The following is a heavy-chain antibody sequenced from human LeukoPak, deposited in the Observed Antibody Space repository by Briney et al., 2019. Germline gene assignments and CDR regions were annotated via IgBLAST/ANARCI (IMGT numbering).Heavy chain of an antibody. V-gene: IGHV1-69*13. CDR1: GNSISNYA. Sequence: ASVKVSCKASGNSISNYAVSWVRQAPGQGFEWMGGIIPIFGTADYAQKFQGRVTITADRSTSTTYMALSSLKSEDTATYYCTTRACHAGGCSSSFYYYYGLHFWGQGTTVSVSS. CDR3: TTRACHAGGCSSSFYYYYGLHF. CDR2: IIPIFGTA. J-gene: IGHJ6*02. D-gene: IGHD3-16*01.